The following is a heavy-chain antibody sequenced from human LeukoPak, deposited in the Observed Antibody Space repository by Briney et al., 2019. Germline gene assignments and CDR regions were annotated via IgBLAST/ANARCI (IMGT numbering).Heavy chain of an antibody. V-gene: IGHV3-23*01. CDR2: ISGSGGST. J-gene: IGHJ4*02. CDR1: GFTLSSYA. CDR3: ARVLRGYSYGEPFDY. D-gene: IGHD5-18*01. Sequence: GGSLRLSCAASGFTLSSYAMSWVRQAPGKGLEWVSAISGSGGSTYYADSVKGRFTISRDNAKNTLYLQMNSLRAEDTAVYYCARVLRGYSYGEPFDYWGQGTLVTVSS.